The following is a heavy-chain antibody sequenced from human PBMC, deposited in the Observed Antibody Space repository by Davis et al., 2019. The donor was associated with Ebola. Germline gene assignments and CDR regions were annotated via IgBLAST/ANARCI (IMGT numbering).Heavy chain of an antibody. Sequence: PGGSLRLSCAASGFTFSSYAMHWVRQAPGKGLEWVAVISYDGSNKYYADSVKGRFTISRDNSKNTLYLQMNSLRAEDTAVYYCARVKEVWSYYDFWSGYYEAPGRYYYMDVWGKGTTVTVSS. CDR2: ISYDGSNK. V-gene: IGHV3-30-3*01. D-gene: IGHD3-3*01. CDR3: ARVKEVWSYYDFWSGYYEAPGRYYYMDV. CDR1: GFTFSSYA. J-gene: IGHJ6*03.